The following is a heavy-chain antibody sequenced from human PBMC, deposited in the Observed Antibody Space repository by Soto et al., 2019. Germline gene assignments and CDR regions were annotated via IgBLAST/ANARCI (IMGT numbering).Heavy chain of an antibody. CDR3: ARDQEFTPNWFDP. V-gene: IGHV1-18*04. J-gene: IGHJ5*02. CDR1: GYTFTSYG. CDR2: ISAYNGNT. Sequence: ASVKVSCKASGYTFTSYGISWVRQAPGQGLEWMGWISAYNGNTNYAQKLQGRVTMTTDTSTSTAYMELRSRRFDDTAVFYWARDQEFTPNWFDPGGQGTRVTVSS. D-gene: IGHD3-10*01.